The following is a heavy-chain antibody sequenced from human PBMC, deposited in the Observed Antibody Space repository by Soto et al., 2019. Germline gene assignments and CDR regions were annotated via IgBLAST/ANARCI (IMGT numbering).Heavy chain of an antibody. CDR1: GLTFRNDW. CDR3: AVYGYGVSAAAY. Sequence: GGSLRLSCAGSGLTFRNDWLSWVRQAPGKGLEWVANINQDGSERYYVDSVRGRFTISRDNVEDSLYLQLNSLRPEDTAVYYCAVYGYGVSAAAYWGQGTLVTVSS. CDR2: INQDGSER. D-gene: IGHD4-17*01. V-gene: IGHV3-7*03. J-gene: IGHJ4*02.